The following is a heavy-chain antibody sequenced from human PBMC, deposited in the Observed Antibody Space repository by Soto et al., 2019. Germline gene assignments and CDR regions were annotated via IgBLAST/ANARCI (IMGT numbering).Heavy chain of an antibody. V-gene: IGHV1-58*02. Sequence: SVKVSCKASGFTFSSSTMQWVRQARGQRLEWIGWIVVGSGHTNYAQKLQERVAITRDMSTNTAYMELSSLRLEDTAVYYCAAALYCSNGVCSHDYWGQGTLVTVSS. CDR2: IVVGSGHT. CDR1: GFTFSSST. CDR3: AAALYCSNGVCSHDY. D-gene: IGHD2-8*01. J-gene: IGHJ4*02.